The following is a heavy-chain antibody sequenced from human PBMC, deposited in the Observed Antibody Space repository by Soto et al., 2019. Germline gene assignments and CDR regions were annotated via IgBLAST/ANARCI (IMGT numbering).Heavy chain of an antibody. D-gene: IGHD2-2*01. CDR1: GFTFSSYS. J-gene: IGHJ6*02. V-gene: IGHV3-21*01. Sequence: GSLRLSCAASGFTFSSYSMNWVRRAPGKGLEWVSSISSSSSYIYYADSVKGRFTISRDNAKNSLYLQMNSLRAEDTAVYYCATLGYCSSTSCYGDYYYYGMDVWGQGTTVTVSS. CDR2: ISSSSSYI. CDR3: ATLGYCSSTSCYGDYYYYGMDV.